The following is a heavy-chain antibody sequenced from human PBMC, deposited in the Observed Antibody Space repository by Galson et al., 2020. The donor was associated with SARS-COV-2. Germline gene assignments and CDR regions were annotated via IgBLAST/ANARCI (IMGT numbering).Heavy chain of an antibody. V-gene: IGHV3-30*01. CDR2: ISYDGSNK. J-gene: IGHJ4*02. CDR3: AREDYDSRGLLDY. Sequence: GGSLRLSCAASGFTFSSYAMHWVRQAPGKGLEWVAVISYDGSNKYYADSVKGRFTISRDNSKNTLYLQMNSLRAEDTAVYYCAREDYDSRGLLDYWGQGTLVTVSS. D-gene: IGHD3-22*01. CDR1: GFTFSSYA.